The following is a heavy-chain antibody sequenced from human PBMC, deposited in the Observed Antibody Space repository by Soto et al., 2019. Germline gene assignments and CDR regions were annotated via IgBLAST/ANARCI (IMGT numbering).Heavy chain of an antibody. CDR2: ISRSEGS. CDR1: GCPITNTKW. D-gene: IGHD1-7*01. J-gene: IGHJ6*02. V-gene: IGHV4-4*02. CDR3: ATQTISYTWDV. Sequence: QVQLQESGPGLVKPSGTLSLSCAVSGCPITNTKWWTWVRQAPGKGLEWVGGISRSEGSTYNPSLKGRVSMSHETSNNQVPLRLSSVTAADTAVSYCATQTISYTWDVWGQGTTVTVS.